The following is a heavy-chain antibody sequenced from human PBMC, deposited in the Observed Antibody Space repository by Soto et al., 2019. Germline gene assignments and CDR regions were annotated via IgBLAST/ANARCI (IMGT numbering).Heavy chain of an antibody. CDR2: ISYDGSNK. V-gene: IGHV3-30*18. D-gene: IGHD3-22*01. CDR3: AKPNRRYYDSSGGGYYYGMDV. CDR1: GFTFSSYG. J-gene: IGHJ6*02. Sequence: PGGSLRLSCAASGFTFSSYGMHWVRQAPGKGLEWVAVISYDGSNKYYADSVKGRFTISRDNSKNTLYLQMNSLRAEDTAVYYCAKPNRRYYDSSGGGYYYGMDVWGQGTTVTVSS.